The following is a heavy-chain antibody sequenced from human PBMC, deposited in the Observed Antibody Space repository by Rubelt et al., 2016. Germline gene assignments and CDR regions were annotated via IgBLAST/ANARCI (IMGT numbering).Heavy chain of an antibody. Sequence: EDGGGVVQPGRSLRLSCAASGFTFSSYGMHWVRQAPGKGLEWVAVIWYDGSNKYYADSVKGRFTISRDNSKNTLYLQMNSLRAEDTAVYYCARTGPISSSFPSDYWGQGTLVTVSS. CDR3: ARTGPISSSFPSDY. V-gene: IGHV3-33*01. D-gene: IGHD6-6*01. CDR1: GFTFSSYG. CDR2: IWYDGSNK. J-gene: IGHJ4*02.